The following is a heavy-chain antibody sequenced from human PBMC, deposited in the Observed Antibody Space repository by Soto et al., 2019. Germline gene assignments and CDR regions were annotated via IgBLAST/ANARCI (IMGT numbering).Heavy chain of an antibody. V-gene: IGHV3-23*01. Sequence: LRLSCAASEFTFSSYAMSWVRQAPNKGLEWVSTISGSGGRTYYADSAKGRFTISRDNSRNTLHLQMNSLRVEDTAVYYCAKTLLSTSWYGLHDYVSQGALVTVSS. J-gene: IGHJ4*02. CDR1: EFTFSSYA. CDR3: AKTLLSTSWYGLHDY. D-gene: IGHD6-13*01. CDR2: ISGSGGRT.